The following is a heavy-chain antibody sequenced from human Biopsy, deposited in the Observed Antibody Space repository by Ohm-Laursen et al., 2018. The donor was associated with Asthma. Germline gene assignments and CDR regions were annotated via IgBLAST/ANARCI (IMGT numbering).Heavy chain of an antibody. D-gene: IGHD5-12*01. CDR1: GASIRGSGSY. V-gene: IGHV4-39*01. CDR3: ASTVNRAFGGYEWAAVFDY. Sequence: SDTLSLTCTVSGASIRGSGSYWAWIRQAPGKGPEWIGTTHYSGSTFYKPSLRSRVTMSLDTSTNQFSLRLRLVTATDTAVYYCASTVNRAFGGYEWAAVFDYWGQGILVTVSS. CDR2: THYSGST. J-gene: IGHJ4*02.